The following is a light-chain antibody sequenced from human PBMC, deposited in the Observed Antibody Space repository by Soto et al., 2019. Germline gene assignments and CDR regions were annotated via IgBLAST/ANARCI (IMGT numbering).Light chain of an antibody. CDR3: QQYNNRPYT. CDR2: GAS. V-gene: IGKV3-15*01. Sequence: EIVMTQSPATLAVYPGERATLSCRASQSVSSNLAWYQQKPGQAPRLLIYGASTRATGIPARFSGSGSGTEFTLAITSLQSEDFAVYYCQQYNNRPYTFGQGTKLEIK. CDR1: QSVSSN. J-gene: IGKJ2*01.